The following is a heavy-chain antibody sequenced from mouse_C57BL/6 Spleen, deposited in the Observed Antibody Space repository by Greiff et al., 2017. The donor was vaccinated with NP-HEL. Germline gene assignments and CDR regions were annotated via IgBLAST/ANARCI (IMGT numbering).Heavy chain of an antibody. CDR3: ASPPGDYNAMDY. CDR1: GYTFTSYW. V-gene: IGHV1-53*01. Sequence: QVQLKQPGTELVKPGASVKLSCKASGYTFTSYWMHWVKQRPGQGLEWIGNINPRNGGTNYNEKFKSKATLTVDKASSTAYMQLSSLTSEDSAVYYCASPPGDYNAMDYWGQGTSVTVSS. J-gene: IGHJ4*01. D-gene: IGHD4-1*01. CDR2: INPRNGGT.